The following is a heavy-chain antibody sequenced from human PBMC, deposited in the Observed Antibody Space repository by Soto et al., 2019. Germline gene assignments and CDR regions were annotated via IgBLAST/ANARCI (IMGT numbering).Heavy chain of an antibody. Sequence: QVQLVESGGGVVQPGRSLTLSCAASGFTFSSYSMHWVRQAPGKGLEWVAVIWYDGRKKYYADSVKGRFTISRDNSKSTVHLQMNSLRTEDTAVYYCLDTVTLQGGQGTLVTVSS. CDR2: IWYDGRKK. V-gene: IGHV3-30*14. J-gene: IGHJ4*02. CDR1: GFTFSSYS. CDR3: LDTVTLQ. D-gene: IGHD4-4*01.